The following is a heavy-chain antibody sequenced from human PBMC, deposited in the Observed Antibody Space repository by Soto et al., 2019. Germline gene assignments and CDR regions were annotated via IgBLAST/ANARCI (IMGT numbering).Heavy chain of an antibody. V-gene: IGHV1-69*12. Sequence: QVQLVQSGAEVKKPGSSVKVSCKASGGTFSSYAISWVRQAPGQGLEWMGGIIPIFGTANYAQKFQGRVTTTADESTSTAYMELRILRPEDRAVYCCASHGLRAARRDYYYYGMDVWGQGTTVTVSS. CDR1: GGTFSSYA. D-gene: IGHD6-6*01. CDR2: IIPIFGTA. CDR3: ASHGLRAARRDYYYYGMDV. J-gene: IGHJ6*02.